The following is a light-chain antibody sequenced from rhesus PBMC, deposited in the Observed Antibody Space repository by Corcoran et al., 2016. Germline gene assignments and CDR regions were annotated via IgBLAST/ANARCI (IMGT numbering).Light chain of an antibody. V-gene: IGKV3-10*01. Sequence: QVILTQSPATLSLSPGERATLSCRASQSVSSYLDWYQQKPGQAPRPLIYGASSRATGIPHRFSGSGAGTDFTLTISSLEPEDVGVYHCYQHSSGFTFGPGTKLDIK. CDR2: GAS. CDR3: YQHSSGFT. CDR1: QSVSSY. J-gene: IGKJ3*01.